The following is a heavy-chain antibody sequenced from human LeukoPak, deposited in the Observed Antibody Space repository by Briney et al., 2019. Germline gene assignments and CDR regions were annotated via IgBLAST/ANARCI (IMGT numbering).Heavy chain of an antibody. V-gene: IGHV1-18*01. D-gene: IGHD3-22*01. J-gene: IGHJ4*02. Sequence: ASVKVSCKASGYTFTSYGISWVRQAPGQGLEWMGWISAYNGNTNYAQKLQGRVTMTTDTSTSTAYMELRSLRSDDTAVYYCARSQRTIEVVITIPFDYWGQGTLVTVSS. CDR2: ISAYNGNT. CDR3: ARSQRTIEVVITIPFDY. CDR1: GYTFTSYG.